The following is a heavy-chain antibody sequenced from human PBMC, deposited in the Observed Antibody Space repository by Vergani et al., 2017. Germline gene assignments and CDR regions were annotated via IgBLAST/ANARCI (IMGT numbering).Heavy chain of an antibody. Sequence: QLQLQESGPGLAKPSGTLSLTCAVSGGSISSSNWWSWVRQPPGKGLEWIGEIYHSGSTNYNPSLKSRVTISVDKSKNQFSLKLSSVTAADTAVYYCARTQYQLLWDEAFDIWGQGTMVTVSS. CDR3: ARTQYQLLWDEAFDI. CDR2: IYHSGST. CDR1: GGSISSSNW. J-gene: IGHJ3*02. D-gene: IGHD2-2*01. V-gene: IGHV4-4*02.